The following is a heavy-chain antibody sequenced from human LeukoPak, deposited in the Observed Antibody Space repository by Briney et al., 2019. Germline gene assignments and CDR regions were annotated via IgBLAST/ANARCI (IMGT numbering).Heavy chain of an antibody. CDR3: ARHRKSARNYLYYYMDV. CDR2: VYFDGET. D-gene: IGHD6-6*01. CDR1: GGSISSGGYY. V-gene: IGHV4-39*01. Sequence: PSETLSLTCTVSGGSISSGGYYWGWIRQSPGKGLEWIGSVYFDGETSYSPSLKRRVIISVDTSKNQFSLNLTSVTAADTALYYCARHRKSARNYLYYYMDVWGKGTTVTVSS. J-gene: IGHJ6*03.